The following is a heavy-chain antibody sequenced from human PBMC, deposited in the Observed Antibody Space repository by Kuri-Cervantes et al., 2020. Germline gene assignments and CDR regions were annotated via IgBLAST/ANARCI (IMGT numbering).Heavy chain of an antibody. Sequence: GESLKISCAASGFTFSSYSMNWVRQAPGKGLEWVSSISSSSYINYADSVKGRFTISRENAKNSLSLQMNSRRAEDTALYYCARGRRGEARAFDYWGDGTLVTVSS. CDR2: ISSSSYI. CDR1: GFTFSSYS. V-gene: IGHV3-21*01. D-gene: IGHD3-10*01. J-gene: IGHJ4*01. CDR3: ARGRRGEARAFDY.